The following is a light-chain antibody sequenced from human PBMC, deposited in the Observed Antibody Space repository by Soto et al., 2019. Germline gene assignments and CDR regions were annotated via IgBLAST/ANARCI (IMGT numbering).Light chain of an antibody. Sequence: EIVLAQSPATLSFSPGERATLSCRASQSVSIYLAWYQQKPGQAPRLLIYDASNRATGIPARFSGSGSGTDFTLTISSLESEDFAVYYCQQRSNWPPKITFGQGTRLEIK. J-gene: IGKJ5*01. CDR2: DAS. V-gene: IGKV3-11*01. CDR1: QSVSIY. CDR3: QQRSNWPPKIT.